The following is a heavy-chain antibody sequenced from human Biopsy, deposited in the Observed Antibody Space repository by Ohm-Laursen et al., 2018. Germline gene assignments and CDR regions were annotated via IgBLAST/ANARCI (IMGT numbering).Heavy chain of an antibody. CDR3: ARTPILIVSAGLVYRHRRHLQGMDV. D-gene: IGHD6-13*01. Sequence: PTQTLTLTCSFSGFSLSARGMCVSWIRQAPGKALEWLARVDWVDYKDYRASLHIKLSIPKDTSNDQVVLTVNNVDPADTATYYCARTPILIVSAGLVYRHRRHLQGMDVWGQGIAVTV. V-gene: IGHV2-70*11. CDR1: GFSLSARGMC. CDR2: VDWVDYK. J-gene: IGHJ6*02.